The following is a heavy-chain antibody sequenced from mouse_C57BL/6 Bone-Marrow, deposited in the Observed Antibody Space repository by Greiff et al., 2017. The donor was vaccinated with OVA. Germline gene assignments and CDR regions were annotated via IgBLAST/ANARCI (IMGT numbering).Heavy chain of an antibody. Sequence: QVQLKQPGAELVMPGASVKLSCKASGYTFTSYWMHWVKQRPGQGLEWIGEIDPSDSYTNYNQKFKGKSTLTVDKSSSTAYMQLSSLTSEDSAVYYCARSRNSGSSYYFDDWGQGTTLTVSS. CDR2: IDPSDSYT. CDR3: ARSRNSGSSYYFDD. CDR1: GYTFTSYW. D-gene: IGHD3-2*02. V-gene: IGHV1-69*01. J-gene: IGHJ2*01.